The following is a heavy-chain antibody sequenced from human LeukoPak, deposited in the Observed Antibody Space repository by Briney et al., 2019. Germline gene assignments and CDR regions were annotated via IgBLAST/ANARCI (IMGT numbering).Heavy chain of an antibody. V-gene: IGHV3-7*05. CDR1: GFTFSTYW. J-gene: IGHJ5*02. Sequence: GGSLRLSCAASGFTFSTYWMTWVRQAPGKGLEWVANIKQDGSEKYYVDSVKGRFTISRDNAKNSLFLQMNSLRPEDTAVYYCVRGSSGTAVRGISWAWFDPWGQGTLVTVSP. CDR2: IKQDGSEK. D-gene: IGHD3-10*01. CDR3: VRGSSGTAVRGISWAWFDP.